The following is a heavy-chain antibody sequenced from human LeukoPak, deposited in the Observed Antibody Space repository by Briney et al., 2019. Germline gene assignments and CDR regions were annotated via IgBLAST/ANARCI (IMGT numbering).Heavy chain of an antibody. CDR2: ISGSGGST. V-gene: IGHV3-23*01. CDR1: GFTFSSYA. J-gene: IGHJ4*02. CDR3: ANDNDDVDY. D-gene: IGHD1-1*01. Sequence: PGGSLRLSCAASGFTFSSYAMSWVRQAPGKGREWFFVISGSGGSTYYADSVKGRFTISRDNSKNTLYLQMNSLRAEDTAVYYCANDNDDVDYWGQGTLVTVSS.